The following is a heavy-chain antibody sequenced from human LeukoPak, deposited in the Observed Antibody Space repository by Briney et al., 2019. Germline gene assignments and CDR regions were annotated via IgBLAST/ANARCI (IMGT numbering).Heavy chain of an antibody. V-gene: IGHV3-23*01. D-gene: IGHD3-16*02. CDR1: GFNFSSYA. CDR3: AKGRYYYDY. CDR2: ISGSGGST. Sequence: GGSLRLSCAVSGFNFSSYAMSWVRQAPGKGLEWVSGISGSGGSTYYADSVKGRFTISRDKSNNTLYLQMNSLRAEDTAVYYCAKGRYYYDYWGQGTLVTVSS. J-gene: IGHJ4*02.